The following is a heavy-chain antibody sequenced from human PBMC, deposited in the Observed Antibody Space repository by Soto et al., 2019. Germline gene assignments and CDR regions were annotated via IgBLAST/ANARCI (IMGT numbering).Heavy chain of an antibody. D-gene: IGHD4-17*01. Sequence: QVQLQESGPGLVKPSQTLSLTCTVSGGSISSGGYYWSWIRQHPGKGLEWIGYIYYSGSTYYNPSLKSXXTXSXXTSKNQFPLKLSSVTAADTAVYYCARDGNGAQPGDWGQGTLVTVSS. J-gene: IGHJ4*02. CDR1: GGSISSGGYY. V-gene: IGHV4-31*03. CDR2: IYYSGST. CDR3: ARDGNGAQPGD.